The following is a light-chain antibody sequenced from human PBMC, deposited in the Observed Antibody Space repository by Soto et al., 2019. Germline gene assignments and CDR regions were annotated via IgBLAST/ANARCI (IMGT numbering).Light chain of an antibody. V-gene: IGKV3-15*01. Sequence: EIVMTQSPATLSVSPGERATLSCRASQSVSSNLAWYQQKPGQAPRLLIYGASTRATGIPARFSGSGSGTDFTLTISSLQSEDFAVYYCQQYTNWQTFGQGTKVEIK. J-gene: IGKJ1*01. CDR3: QQYTNWQT. CDR1: QSVSSN. CDR2: GAS.